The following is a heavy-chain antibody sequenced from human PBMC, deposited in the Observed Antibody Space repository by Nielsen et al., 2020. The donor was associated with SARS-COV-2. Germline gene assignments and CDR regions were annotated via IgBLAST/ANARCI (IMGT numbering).Heavy chain of an antibody. Sequence: ASVKVSCKASGYTFTSYGISWVRQAPGQGLEWMGWISAYNGNTNYAQKLQGRVTMTTDTSTSTAYMELRSLRSDDTAVYYCARDSDYGVQDVEDVLDAFDIWGQGTMVTVSS. D-gene: IGHD3-16*01. J-gene: IGHJ3*02. CDR2: ISAYNGNT. V-gene: IGHV1-18*04. CDR3: ARDSDYGVQDVEDVLDAFDI. CDR1: GYTFTSYG.